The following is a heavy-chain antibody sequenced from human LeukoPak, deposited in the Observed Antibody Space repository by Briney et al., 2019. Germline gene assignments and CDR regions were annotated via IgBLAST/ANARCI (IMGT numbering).Heavy chain of an antibody. CDR1: GFTFTNYA. CDR3: ARAGSDYDLWSGYYYYMDV. CDR2: ISTDGSST. V-gene: IGHV3-74*01. Sequence: GGSLRLSCAASGFTFTNYAMSWVRQAPGKGLVWVSRISTDGSSTSYADSVKGRFTISRDNAKNTLYLQMNSLRAEDTAMYYCARAGSDYDLWSGYYYYMDVWGKGTTVTVSS. J-gene: IGHJ6*03. D-gene: IGHD3-3*01.